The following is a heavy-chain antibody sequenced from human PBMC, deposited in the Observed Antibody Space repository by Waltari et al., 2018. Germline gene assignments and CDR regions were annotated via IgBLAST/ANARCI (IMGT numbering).Heavy chain of an antibody. CDR3: AREEAGTYGY. Sequence: VQLVESGGGLVQPGGSLRLSCAASGFTFSSYAMHWVRQAPGKGLEWVAVISYDGSNKYYADSVKGRFTISRDNSKNTLYLQMNSLRAEDTAVYYCAREEAGTYGYWGQGTLVTVSS. CDR2: ISYDGSNK. D-gene: IGHD3-10*01. J-gene: IGHJ4*02. CDR1: GFTFSSYA. V-gene: IGHV3-30-3*01.